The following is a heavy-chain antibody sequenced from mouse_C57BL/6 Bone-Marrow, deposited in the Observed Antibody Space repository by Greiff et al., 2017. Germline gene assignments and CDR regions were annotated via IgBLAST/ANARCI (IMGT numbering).Heavy chain of an antibody. CDR1: GYTFTDYY. Sequence: QVHVKQSGAELVRPGASVKLSCKASGYTFTDYYINWVKQRPGQGLEWIARIYPGSGNTYYNEKFKGKATLTAEKSSSTAYMQLSSLTSEDSAVYFCAITTVRYFDVWGTGTTVTVSS. J-gene: IGHJ1*03. D-gene: IGHD1-1*01. CDR2: IYPGSGNT. V-gene: IGHV1-76*01. CDR3: AITTVRYFDV.